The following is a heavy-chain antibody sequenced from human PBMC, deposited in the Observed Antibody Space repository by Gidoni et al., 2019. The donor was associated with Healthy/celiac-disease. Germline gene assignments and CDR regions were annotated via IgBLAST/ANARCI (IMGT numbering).Heavy chain of an antibody. V-gene: IGHV4-39*07. Sequence: GLEWIGSIYYSGSTYYNPSLKSRVTISVDTSKNQFSLKLSSVTAADTAVYYCARVRNTAMVPYYFDYWGQGTLVTVSS. CDR3: ARVRNTAMVPYYFDY. J-gene: IGHJ4*02. D-gene: IGHD5-18*01. CDR2: IYYSGST.